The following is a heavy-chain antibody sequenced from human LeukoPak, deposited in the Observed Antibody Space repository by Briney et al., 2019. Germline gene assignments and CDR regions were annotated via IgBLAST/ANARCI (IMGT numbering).Heavy chain of an antibody. D-gene: IGHD6-19*01. V-gene: IGHV4-4*07. J-gene: IGHJ6*02. CDR3: ARVSPIAVAGSSYYYAIDV. CDR2: IYSSGTT. CDR1: GGSISNYY. Sequence: SETLSLTCNVSGGSISNYYWTWIRQPAGRGPEWIGRIYSSGTTTYNPSLKSRVAMSVDTSRNQFSLKLSSVTAADTAVYYCARVSPIAVAGSSYYYAIDVWGQGTTVTVSS.